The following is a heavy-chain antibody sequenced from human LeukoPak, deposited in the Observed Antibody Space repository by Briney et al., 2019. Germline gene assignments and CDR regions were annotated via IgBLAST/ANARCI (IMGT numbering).Heavy chain of an antibody. CDR2: VYYSGTA. CDR1: GGSMRSYY. Sequence: PGGSLRLSCTVSGGSMRSYYWSWIRQPPGKGLELIGYVYYSGTANYNPSLESRVTILVDTSKNQFSLNLSSVTAADTAVYYCARTKSGWYYSDYWGQGTLVSVSS. CDR3: ARTKSGWYYSDY. J-gene: IGHJ4*02. V-gene: IGHV4-59*08. D-gene: IGHD6-19*01.